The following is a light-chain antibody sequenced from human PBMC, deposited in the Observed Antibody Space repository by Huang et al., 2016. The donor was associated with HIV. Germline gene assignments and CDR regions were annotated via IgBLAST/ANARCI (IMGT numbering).Light chain of an antibody. CDR2: AAS. V-gene: IGKV1-9*01. CDR1: QDMSSY. CDR3: LQLNSYPGT. Sequence: IQLTQSPSSLSASVGDRVTITCRASQDMSSYLAWYQQKPGKAPKLLIYAASTLESGVPSRFNGSGSGTEFTLTINNLQPEDFATYYCLQLNSYPGTFGPGTNVDV. J-gene: IGKJ3*01.